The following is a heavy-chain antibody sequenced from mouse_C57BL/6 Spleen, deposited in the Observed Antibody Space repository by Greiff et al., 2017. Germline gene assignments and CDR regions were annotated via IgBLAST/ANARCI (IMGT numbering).Heavy chain of an antibody. J-gene: IGHJ1*03. CDR2: IHPSDSDT. Sequence: VQLQQPGAELVKPGASVMVSCKASGYTFTSYWMHWVKQRPGQGLEWIGRIHPSDSDTNSNQKFKDKATLTVDKSSSTAYMQLSSLTSEDAAVYYCAIGGYSDWYVDGWGTGTTVTVSS. CDR3: AIGGYSDWYVDG. D-gene: IGHD2-3*01. CDR1: GYTFTSYW. V-gene: IGHV1-74*01.